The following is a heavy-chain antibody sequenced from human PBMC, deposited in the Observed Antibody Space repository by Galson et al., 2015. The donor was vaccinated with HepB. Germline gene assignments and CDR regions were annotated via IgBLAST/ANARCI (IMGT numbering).Heavy chain of an antibody. CDR1: GFTFSDYY. D-gene: IGHD5-12*01. V-gene: IGHV3-11*01. CDR3: AGNSGYDSGVADY. J-gene: IGHJ4*02. Sequence: SLRLSCAASGFTFSDYYMSWIRQAPGKGLEWVSYISSSGSTIYYADSVKGRFTISRDNAKNSLYLQMNSLRAEDTAVYYCAGNSGYDSGVADYWGQGTLVTVSS. CDR2: ISSSGSTI.